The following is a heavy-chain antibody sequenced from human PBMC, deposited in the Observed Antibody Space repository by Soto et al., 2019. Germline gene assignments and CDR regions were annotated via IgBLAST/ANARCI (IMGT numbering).Heavy chain of an antibody. V-gene: IGHV3-64D*06. D-gene: IGHD3-22*01. CDR2: ISTNGGST. Sequence: GGSLRLSCSASGFTFSSYAMHWVRQAPGKGLEYVSSISTNGGSTHYADSVKGRFTISRDNSKNTQYLQMSSLRADDTAVYYCVKGEYYYDSSGYYPFDYWGQGTLITSPQ. CDR3: VKGEYYYDSSGYYPFDY. J-gene: IGHJ4*02. CDR1: GFTFSSYA.